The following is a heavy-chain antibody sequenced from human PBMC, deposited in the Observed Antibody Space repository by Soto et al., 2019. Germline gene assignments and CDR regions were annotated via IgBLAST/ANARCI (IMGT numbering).Heavy chain of an antibody. J-gene: IGHJ2*01. CDR3: VQAKDRIRYLRSVSAFLLNRASDL. Sequence: APGKGLEWVSAISGSGGSTYYADSVKGRFTISRDNSKNTLYLQMNSLRAEDTAVYFFVQAKDRIRYLRSVSAFLLNRASDL. CDR2: ISGSGGST. V-gene: IGHV3-23*01. D-gene: IGHD3-9*01.